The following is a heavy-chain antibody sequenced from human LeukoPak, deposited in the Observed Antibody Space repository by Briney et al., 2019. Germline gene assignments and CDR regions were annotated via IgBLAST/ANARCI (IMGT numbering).Heavy chain of an antibody. CDR2: IYPGDSDT. CDR1: GYSFTSYW. D-gene: IGHD3-22*01. Sequence: GESLKISCKGSGYSFTSYWIGWVRQMPGKGLEWMGIIYPGDSDTRYSPSFQGQVTISADKSISTAYLQWSSLKASDTAMYYCARRVVITTHPYYFDYWGQGTLVTVSS. J-gene: IGHJ4*02. V-gene: IGHV5-51*01. CDR3: ARRVVITTHPYYFDY.